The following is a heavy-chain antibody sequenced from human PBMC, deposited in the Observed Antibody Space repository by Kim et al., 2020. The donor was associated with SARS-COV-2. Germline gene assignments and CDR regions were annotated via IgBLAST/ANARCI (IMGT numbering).Heavy chain of an antibody. Sequence: GGSLRLSCAASGFTFNSYAMNWVRQAPGKGLEWVSTISGSGSATYYADSVRGRFAISRDNSQNTLYLQMNSLRVEDTAIYYCAKGVSRGLVTYCNWASDYWGQGTLVTVSS. CDR1: GFTFNSYA. J-gene: IGHJ4*02. V-gene: IGHV3-23*01. CDR3: AKGVSRGLVTYCNWASDY. D-gene: IGHD3-10*01. CDR2: ISGSGSAT.